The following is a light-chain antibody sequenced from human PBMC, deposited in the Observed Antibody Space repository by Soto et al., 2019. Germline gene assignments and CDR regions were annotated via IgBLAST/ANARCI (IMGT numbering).Light chain of an antibody. Sequence: QSVLTQPPSVSAAPGQKVTISCSGASSNIGENYVSWFQHLPGTAPPLLIFDNNERPSGIPDRFSVSKSGTSATLDITGLQTGDEADYYCGTWDSSLSAGVFGGGTQLTVL. CDR3: GTWDSSLSAGV. CDR2: DNN. V-gene: IGLV1-51*01. J-gene: IGLJ2*01. CDR1: SSNIGENY.